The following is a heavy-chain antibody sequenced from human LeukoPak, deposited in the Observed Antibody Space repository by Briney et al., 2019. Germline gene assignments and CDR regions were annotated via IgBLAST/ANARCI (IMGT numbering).Heavy chain of an antibody. Sequence: ASVKVSCKASGYTFTSYGISWVRQAPGQGPEWMGWISAYNGNTNYAQKLQGRVTTTTDTSTSTAYMELRSLRSDDTAVYYCARDQGSRYCSGGSCYSDYWGQGTLVTVSS. CDR1: GYTFTSYG. D-gene: IGHD2-15*01. CDR3: ARDQGSRYCSGGSCYSDY. CDR2: ISAYNGNT. V-gene: IGHV1-18*01. J-gene: IGHJ4*02.